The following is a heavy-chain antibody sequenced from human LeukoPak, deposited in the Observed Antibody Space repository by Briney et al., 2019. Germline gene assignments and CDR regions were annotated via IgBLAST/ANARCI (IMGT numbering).Heavy chain of an antibody. J-gene: IGHJ6*02. V-gene: IGHV3-66*01. CDR3: ARDRGYCSGGSCYSGYYYYYGMDV. CDR1: GFTVSSNY. D-gene: IGHD2-15*01. Sequence: PGGSLRLSCAASGFTVSSNYMSWVRQAPGKGLEWVSVIYSGGSTYYADSVKGRFTISRDNSKNTLYLQMNSLRAEDTAVYYCARDRGYCSGGSCYSGYYYYYGMDVWGQGTTVTVSS. CDR2: IYSGGST.